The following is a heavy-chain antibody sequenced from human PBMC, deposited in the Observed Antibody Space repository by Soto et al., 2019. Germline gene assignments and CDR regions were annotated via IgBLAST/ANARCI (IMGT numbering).Heavy chain of an antibody. D-gene: IGHD3-16*02. J-gene: IGHJ4*02. V-gene: IGHV3-23*01. Sequence: EVQLLESGGGLVQPGGSLRLSCAASGFTFSSYAMSWVRQAPGKGLEWVSAISGSGGSTYYADSVKGRFTISRDNSKNTLYLLMDSLGAEDTAVYYCAKDRTITFGGVIALDFDYWGQGTLVTVSS. CDR3: AKDRTITFGGVIALDFDY. CDR2: ISGSGGST. CDR1: GFTFSSYA.